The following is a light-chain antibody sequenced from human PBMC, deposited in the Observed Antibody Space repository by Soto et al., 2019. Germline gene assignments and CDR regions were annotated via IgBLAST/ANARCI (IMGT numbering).Light chain of an antibody. CDR2: DVS. Sequence: QSALTQPPSASGSPGQSVTISCTGTSGNIGNYNYVSWYQQHPGKAPKLMIYDVSKRPSGVPDRFSGSKSGNTASLTVSGLQAEDEAEYYCSAYAGSNNFVFGSGTKLTVL. V-gene: IGLV2-8*01. CDR3: SAYAGSNNFV. J-gene: IGLJ1*01. CDR1: SGNIGNYNY.